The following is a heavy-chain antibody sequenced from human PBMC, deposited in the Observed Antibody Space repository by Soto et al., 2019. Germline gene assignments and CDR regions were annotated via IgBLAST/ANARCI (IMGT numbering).Heavy chain of an antibody. CDR2: MNPNSGNT. CDR1: GYTFTSYD. J-gene: IGHJ5*02. D-gene: IGHD3-10*01. CDR3: ARERGSGSYSTPGVDP. Sequence: QVQLVQSGAEVKKPGASVKVSCKASGYTFTSYDINGVRQATGQGLEWMGWMNPNSGNTGYAQKFQGRVTMTRNTSESTAYMELSSLRSDDTAVYYWARERGSGSYSTPGVDPWGQGTLVTVSS. V-gene: IGHV1-8*01.